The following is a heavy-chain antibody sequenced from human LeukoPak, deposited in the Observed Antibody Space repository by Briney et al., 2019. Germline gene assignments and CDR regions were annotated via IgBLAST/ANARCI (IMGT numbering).Heavy chain of an antibody. CDR1: GYTFTSYG. J-gene: IGHJ5*02. Sequence: ASVKVSCNGSGYTFTSYGISWVRQAPGQGLEWMGWISAYNGNTNYAQKLQGRVTMTTDTSTSTAYMELRSLRSVDTAVYYCARGSDCSSTSCYGGIWFDPWGQGTLVTVSS. D-gene: IGHD2-2*01. V-gene: IGHV1-18*01. CDR3: ARGSDCSSTSCYGGIWFDP. CDR2: ISAYNGNT.